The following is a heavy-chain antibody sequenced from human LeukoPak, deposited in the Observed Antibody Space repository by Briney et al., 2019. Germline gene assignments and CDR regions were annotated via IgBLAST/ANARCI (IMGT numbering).Heavy chain of an antibody. CDR2: INPNSGGT. J-gene: IGHJ4*02. Sequence: ASVKVSCTASGYTFTGYYMHWVRQAPGQGLEWMGWINPNSGGTNYAQKFQGRVTMTRDTSISTAYMELSRLRSDDTAVYYCARGPPKALSGFDYWGQGTLVTVSS. V-gene: IGHV1-2*02. CDR1: GYTFTGYY. D-gene: IGHD2/OR15-2a*01. CDR3: ARGPPKALSGFDY.